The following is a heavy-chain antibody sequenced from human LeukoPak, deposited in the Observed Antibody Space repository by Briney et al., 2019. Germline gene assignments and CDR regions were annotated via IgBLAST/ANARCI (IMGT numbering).Heavy chain of an antibody. D-gene: IGHD2-15*01. CDR3: VRDGGDLLLDY. Sequence: GASVKVSCKASGNTFTGYYMHWVRQAPGQGLEWLGWINPNSGDTNYAQKFQGRVTMTRDTSISTAYMELSRLRSDDTAVYYCVRDGGDLLLDYWGQGTLVTVSS. V-gene: IGHV1-2*02. CDR1: GNTFTGYY. J-gene: IGHJ4*02. CDR2: INPNSGDT.